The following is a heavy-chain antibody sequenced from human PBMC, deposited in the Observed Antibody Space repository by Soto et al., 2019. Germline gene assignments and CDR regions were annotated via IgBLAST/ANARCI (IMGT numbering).Heavy chain of an antibody. CDR3: ARGLRYSDWLPTQAYYYYYGMDV. CDR1: GGTFSSYA. D-gene: IGHD3-9*01. Sequence: SVKVSCKASGGTFSSYAISWVRQAPGQGLEWMGGIIPIFGTANYAQKFQGRVTITADKSASTAYMELSSLRSEDTAVYYCARGLRYSDWLPTQAYYYYYGMDVWGQGTPVTVSS. V-gene: IGHV1-69*06. CDR2: IIPIFGTA. J-gene: IGHJ6*02.